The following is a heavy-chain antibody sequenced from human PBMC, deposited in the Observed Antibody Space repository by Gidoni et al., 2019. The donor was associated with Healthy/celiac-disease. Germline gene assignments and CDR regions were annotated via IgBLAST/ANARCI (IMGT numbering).Heavy chain of an antibody. CDR3: ARDPGVDTAMASWVDY. V-gene: IGHV1-69*04. CDR1: GSPFSSYA. Sequence: QVQLVQSGAEVKKPGSSVKVSCKASGSPFSSYAISWVRQAPGQGLEWMGRIIPIIGIANYAQKFKGRVTITADKSTSTAYMELSSLRSEDTAVYYCARDPGVDTAMASWVDYWGQGTLVTVSS. CDR2: IIPIIGIA. J-gene: IGHJ4*02. D-gene: IGHD5-18*01.